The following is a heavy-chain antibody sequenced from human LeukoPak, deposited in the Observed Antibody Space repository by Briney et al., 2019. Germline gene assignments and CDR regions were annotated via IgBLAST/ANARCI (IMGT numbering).Heavy chain of an antibody. V-gene: IGHV1-69*05. CDR2: NIPIYGSK. J-gene: IGHJ6*03. CDR3: ATTPYPAAGTWSYYYYFYYVDV. Sequence: ASVKVSCKASRGTFRNYAISWVRQARGQGVEGMGGNIPIYGSKKYPQTLQGRVKITTDESTSTAYMELSSLRSDDTAVYYCATTPYPAAGTWSYYYYFYYVDVWGKGTTVTVSS. CDR1: RGTFRNYA. D-gene: IGHD6-13*01.